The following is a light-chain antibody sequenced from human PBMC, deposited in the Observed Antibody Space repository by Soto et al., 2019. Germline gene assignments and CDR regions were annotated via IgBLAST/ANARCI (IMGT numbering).Light chain of an antibody. Sequence: DIQMTQSPSSVSASVGDTFTITCRASQGISIWLAWYQQKPGKAPKLPIYAASSLQSGVPSRFSGSGSGTDFTLTISRLEPEDFAVYYCQQYGSSPPITFGQGTRLENK. CDR3: QQYGSSPPIT. J-gene: IGKJ5*01. CDR1: QGISIW. CDR2: AAS. V-gene: IGKV1-12*01.